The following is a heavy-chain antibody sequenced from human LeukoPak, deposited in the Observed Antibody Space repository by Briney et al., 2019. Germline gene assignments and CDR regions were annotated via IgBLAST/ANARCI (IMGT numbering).Heavy chain of an antibody. CDR1: GFTFSSYS. V-gene: IGHV3-21*01. D-gene: IGHD6-13*01. Sequence: GGSLRLSCAASGFTFSSYSMNWVRQAPGKGLEWVSSISSSSYIYYADSVKGRFTISRDNAKNSLYLQMNSPRAEDTAVYYCARGGSSWYWFDYWGQGTLVTVSS. CDR3: ARGGSSWYWFDY. CDR2: ISSSSYI. J-gene: IGHJ4*02.